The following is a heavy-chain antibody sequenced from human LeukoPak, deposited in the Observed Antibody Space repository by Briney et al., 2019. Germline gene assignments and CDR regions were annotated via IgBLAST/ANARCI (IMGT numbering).Heavy chain of an antibody. D-gene: IGHD5-12*01. CDR3: AKVVATSLPDY. CDR1: GFTFSSYG. CDR2: ISYDGSNK. Sequence: PGGSLRLSCAASGFTFSSYGMHWVLQAPGKGLEWVAVISYDGSNKYYADSVKGRFTISRDNSKNTLYLQMNSLRAEDTAVYYCAKVVATSLPDYWGRGTLVTVSS. J-gene: IGHJ4*02. V-gene: IGHV3-30*18.